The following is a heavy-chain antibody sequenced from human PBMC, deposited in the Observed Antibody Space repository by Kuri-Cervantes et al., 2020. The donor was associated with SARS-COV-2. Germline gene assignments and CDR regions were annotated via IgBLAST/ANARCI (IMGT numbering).Heavy chain of an antibody. Sequence: KVSCKGSGYSFTTYWIAWVRQTPGKGLEWVGIIYPGDSDTRYSPSFEAQVSISADNSVNTAYLQWISLKASDTAIYYCVREFTGISNPYYFDYWGQGTLVTVSS. D-gene: IGHD1-14*01. J-gene: IGHJ4*02. CDR2: IYPGDSDT. V-gene: IGHV5-51*01. CDR3: VREFTGISNPYYFDY. CDR1: GYSFTTYW.